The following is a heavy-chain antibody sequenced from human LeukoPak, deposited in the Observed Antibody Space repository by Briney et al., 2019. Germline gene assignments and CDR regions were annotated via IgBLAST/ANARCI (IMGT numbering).Heavy chain of an antibody. Sequence: GGTLRLSCAASGFTFSSYGMSWVRQAPGKGLEWVAVISYDGSNKYYADSVKGRFTISRDNSKNTLYLQMNSLRAEDTAVYYCAKASYCGGDCYLGYYFDYWGQGTLVTVSS. CDR3: AKASYCGGDCYLGYYFDY. CDR2: ISYDGSNK. D-gene: IGHD2-21*02. J-gene: IGHJ4*02. V-gene: IGHV3-30*18. CDR1: GFTFSSYG.